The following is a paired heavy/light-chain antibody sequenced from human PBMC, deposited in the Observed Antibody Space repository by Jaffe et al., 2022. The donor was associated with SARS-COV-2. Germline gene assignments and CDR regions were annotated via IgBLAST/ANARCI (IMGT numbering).Heavy chain of an antibody. CDR1: GFTFSDYY. CDR3: ARDADYLGYCPSTGCYKVGWWFHP. CDR2: ISSSGSVL. D-gene: IGHD2-2*02. Sequence: QVQVMESGGGLVKPGGSLRLSCTASGFTFSDYYMSWIRQSPGKGLEWVSYISSSGSVLYYADSVKGRFTISRDNARNSLYLQMDSLRAEDTAVYYCARDADYLGYCPSTGCYKVGWWFHPWGQGTLVTVSS. J-gene: IGHJ5*02. V-gene: IGHV3-11*01.
Light chain of an antibody. Sequence: DIQMTQSPSSLSASVGDRVTITCRASQGIKKYLAWFQQKPGKAPKSLIYAASSLQSGVPSKFSGSGSGTDFTLTITSLQPEDFATYYCQQYHSYPITFGQGTRLEIK. J-gene: IGKJ5*01. V-gene: IGKV1-16*02. CDR1: QGIKKY. CDR3: QQYHSYPIT. CDR2: AAS.